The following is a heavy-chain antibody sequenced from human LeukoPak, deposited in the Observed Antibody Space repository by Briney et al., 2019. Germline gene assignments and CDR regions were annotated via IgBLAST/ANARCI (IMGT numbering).Heavy chain of an antibody. V-gene: IGHV3-30-3*01. J-gene: IGHJ3*02. D-gene: IGHD3-22*01. CDR2: ISYDGSNK. CDR3: ARGMSMIVVPDAFDI. CDR1: GFTFSSYA. Sequence: PRRSLRLSCAASGFTFSSYAMHWVRPAPGKGLEWVAVISYDGSNKYYADSVKGRFTISRDNSKNTLYLQMNSLRAEDTAVYYCARGMSMIVVPDAFDIWGQGTMVTVSS.